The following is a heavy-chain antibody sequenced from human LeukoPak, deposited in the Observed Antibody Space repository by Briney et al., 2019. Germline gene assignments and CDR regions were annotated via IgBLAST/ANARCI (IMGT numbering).Heavy chain of an antibody. CDR1: GGSIISYY. CDR2: IYYSGST. CDR3: ARARAVAGTWYFDL. J-gene: IGHJ2*01. V-gene: IGHV4-59*01. Sequence: SETLSLTCSVSGGSIISYYWNWIRQPPGKGLEWIGYIYYSGSTNYNPSLKSRVTISVDTSKNQFSLKLSSVTAADTAVYYCARARAVAGTWYFDLWGRGTLVTVSS. D-gene: IGHD6-19*01.